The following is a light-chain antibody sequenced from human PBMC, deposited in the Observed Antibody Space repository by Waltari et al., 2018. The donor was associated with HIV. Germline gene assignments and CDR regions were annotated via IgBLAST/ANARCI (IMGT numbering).Light chain of an antibody. CDR2: GAS. CDR3: QQYGSSPIT. J-gene: IGKJ5*01. V-gene: IGKV3-20*01. Sequence: EIVLTQSPATLSLSPGEGAVLSCRASQSVSNSYVAWYQQKVGQAPSLLIYGASRRAIGIPDRFSGSRSGTDFTLTISGLEPEDFAVYYCQQYGSSPITFGQGTRLEIK. CDR1: QSVSNSY.